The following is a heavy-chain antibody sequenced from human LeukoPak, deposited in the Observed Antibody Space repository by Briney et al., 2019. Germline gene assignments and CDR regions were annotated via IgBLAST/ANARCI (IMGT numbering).Heavy chain of an antibody. J-gene: IGHJ4*02. CDR3: ARDSGAAGAHY. CDR1: GVSISSGGYY. Sequence: SQTLSLTCTVSGVSISSGGYYWSWIRQHPGKGLEWIGYIYYSGSTYYNPSLKSRVTISVDTSKSQFSLKLSSVTVADTAVYYCARDSGAAGAHYWGQGTLVTVSS. V-gene: IGHV4-31*03. CDR2: IYYSGST. D-gene: IGHD6-13*01.